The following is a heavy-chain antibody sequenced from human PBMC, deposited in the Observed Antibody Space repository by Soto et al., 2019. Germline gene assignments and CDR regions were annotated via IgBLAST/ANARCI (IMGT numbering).Heavy chain of an antibody. J-gene: IGHJ5*02. Sequence: GGSLRLSCAASGFIFANYAMSWVRQAPGKGLEWVSVISTSGGTTLYADTVKGRFTISRDNPKNTLYLQMNSLRADDTAVYYCARDLGSWYGRFDPWGQGTLVTVSS. CDR1: GFIFANYA. V-gene: IGHV3-23*01. CDR3: ARDLGSWYGRFDP. D-gene: IGHD6-13*01. CDR2: ISTSGGTT.